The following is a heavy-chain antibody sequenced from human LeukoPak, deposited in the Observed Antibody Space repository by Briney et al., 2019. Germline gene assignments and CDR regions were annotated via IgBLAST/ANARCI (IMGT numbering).Heavy chain of an antibody. CDR3: ARGARHYDTTGYYWYFDS. V-gene: IGHV4-4*02. CDR2: IYHSGNT. D-gene: IGHD3-22*01. CDR1: SGSFSSSNW. J-gene: IGHJ4*02. Sequence: SETLSLTCAVSSGSFSSSNWLNWVRQPPGKGLEWIGEIYHSGNTNYNQSLKSRVTISVDKSRKKFSLKLSSVTAADTAVYFCARGARHYDTTGYYWYFDSWGQGALVTVSS.